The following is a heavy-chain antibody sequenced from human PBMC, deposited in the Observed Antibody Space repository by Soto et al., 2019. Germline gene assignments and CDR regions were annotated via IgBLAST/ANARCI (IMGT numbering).Heavy chain of an antibody. V-gene: IGHV3-30-3*01. Sequence: QVQLVESGGGVVQPGRSLRLSCAASGFTFSSYAMHWVRQAPGKGLEWVAVISYDGSNKYYADSVKGRFTISRDYSKNTLYLEKNSLRAEDTAVYYCASADDYGDLYSFDYWGQGALVTGSS. CDR2: ISYDGSNK. D-gene: IGHD4-17*01. CDR1: GFTFSSYA. J-gene: IGHJ4*02. CDR3: ASADDYGDLYSFDY.